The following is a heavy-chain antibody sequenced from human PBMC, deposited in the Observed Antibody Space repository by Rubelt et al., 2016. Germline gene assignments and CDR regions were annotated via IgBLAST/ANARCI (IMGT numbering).Heavy chain of an antibody. J-gene: IGHJ5*02. D-gene: IGHD3-16*02. V-gene: IGHV1-18*01. Sequence: QVQLVQSGAEVKKPGASVKVSCKASGYTFTSYGISWVRQAPGQGLEWMGWISAYNGNTNYAQKLKGMVTRTTDPSTSTAYMELRCLRSEETAVYYCARVMITFGGVIEVGWFDPWGQGTLVTVSS. CDR1: GYTFTSYG. CDR3: ARVMITFGGVIEVGWFDP. CDR2: ISAYNGNT.